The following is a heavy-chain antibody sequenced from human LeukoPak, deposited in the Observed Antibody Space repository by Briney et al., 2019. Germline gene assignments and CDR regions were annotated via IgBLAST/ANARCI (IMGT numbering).Heavy chain of an antibody. CDR2: INPSGGST. Sequence: ASVKVSCKASGYTFTSYYMHWVRQAPGQGLEWTGIINPSGGSTSYAQKFQGRVTMTRDTSTSTVYMELSSLRSEDTAVYYCARGAAAGTYYYYYGMDVWGQGTTVTVSS. V-gene: IGHV1-46*01. J-gene: IGHJ6*02. CDR3: ARGAAAGTYYYYYGMDV. CDR1: GYTFTSYY. D-gene: IGHD6-13*01.